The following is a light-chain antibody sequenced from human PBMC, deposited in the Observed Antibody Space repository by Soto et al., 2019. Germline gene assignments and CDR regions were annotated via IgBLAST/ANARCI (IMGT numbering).Light chain of an antibody. J-gene: IGKJ1*01. CDR3: HQYNSYWT. V-gene: IGKV1-5*03. CDR2: KTS. CDR1: QSIGSW. Sequence: TQSPATLSLSPGERATLSCRASQSIGSWLAWYQQKPGKAPKLLIYKTSILENGVPSRFSGSGSGTEFTLSISSLQPDDFATYYCHQYNSYWTFGQGTKVEIK.